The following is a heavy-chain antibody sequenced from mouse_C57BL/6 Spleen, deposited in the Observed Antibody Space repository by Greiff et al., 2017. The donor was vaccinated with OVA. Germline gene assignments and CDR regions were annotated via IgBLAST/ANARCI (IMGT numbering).Heavy chain of an antibody. CDR3: ARYYGSREDYYAMDY. D-gene: IGHD1-1*01. CDR1: GYSITSGYY. J-gene: IGHJ4*01. Sequence: EVQLQESGPGLVKPSQSLSLTCSVTGYSITSGYYWNWIRQFPGNKLEWMGYISYDGSNNYNPSLKNRISITRDTSKNQFFLKLNSVTTEDTATYYCARYYGSREDYYAMDYWGQGTSVTVSS. CDR2: ISYDGSN. V-gene: IGHV3-6*01.